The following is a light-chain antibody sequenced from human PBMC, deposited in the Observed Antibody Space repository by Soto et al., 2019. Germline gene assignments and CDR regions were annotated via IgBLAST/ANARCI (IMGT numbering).Light chain of an antibody. V-gene: IGLV2-18*02. Sequence: QSALTQPPSVSVSPGQSVTISCTGTSSDVGSYNRVSWYQQPPGTAPKLMIYEVSNRPSGVPDRFSGSKSGNTASLTISGLQAEDEADYYCNSYTSSSTYVFGTGTKLTVL. CDR2: EVS. CDR1: SSDVGSYNR. CDR3: NSYTSSSTYV. J-gene: IGLJ1*01.